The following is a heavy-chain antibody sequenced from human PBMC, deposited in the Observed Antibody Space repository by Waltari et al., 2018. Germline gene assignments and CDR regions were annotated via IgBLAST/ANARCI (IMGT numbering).Heavy chain of an antibody. CDR2: SSSSGKTI. J-gene: IGHJ4*02. CDR3: AGGIAAAKN. Sequence: QVQLVESGGGLVTPGGSLRLSCAASGFTFSDYHMNWIRQAPGKGLEWISYSSSSGKTIYYADSLKGRFTISRDNAKNSLYLQMNSLRAEDTAVYYCAGGIAAAKNWGQGTLVTVSS. D-gene: IGHD6-13*01. CDR1: GFTFSDYH. V-gene: IGHV3-11*04.